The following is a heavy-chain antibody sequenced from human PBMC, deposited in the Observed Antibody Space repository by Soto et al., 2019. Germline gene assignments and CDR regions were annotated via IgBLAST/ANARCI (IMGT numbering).Heavy chain of an antibody. D-gene: IGHD1-26*01. Sequence: QVQLVESGGGVVQPGRSLRLSCAASGFTFSSYGMHWVRQAPGKGLEWVAVIWYDGSNKYYADSVKGRFTISRDNSKNPLYLQMNSLRAEDTAVYYCARDAGGATAKIDYWGQGTLVTVSS. V-gene: IGHV3-33*01. CDR2: IWYDGSNK. CDR3: ARDAGGATAKIDY. CDR1: GFTFSSYG. J-gene: IGHJ4*02.